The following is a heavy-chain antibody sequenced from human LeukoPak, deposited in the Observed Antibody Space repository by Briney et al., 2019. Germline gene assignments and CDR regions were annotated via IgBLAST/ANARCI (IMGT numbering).Heavy chain of an antibody. J-gene: IGHJ4*02. CDR2: ISYDGSNK. D-gene: IGHD3-22*01. CDR3: ARAVGYYYDKLYYFDY. CDR1: GFTSISYW. Sequence: PGGSLRLSCAASGFTSISYWMSWVRQAPGKGLEWGAVISYDGSNKYYADSVKGRFTISRDNSKNTLYLQMNSLRAEDTAVYYCARAVGYYYDKLYYFDYWGQGTLVTVSS. V-gene: IGHV3-30-3*01.